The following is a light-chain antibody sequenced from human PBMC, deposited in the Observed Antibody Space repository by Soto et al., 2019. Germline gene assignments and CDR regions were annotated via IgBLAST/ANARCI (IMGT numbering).Light chain of an antibody. CDR3: QSYDNSLSGSL. V-gene: IGLV1-40*01. CDR2: INT. CDR1: SSNIGAGYD. J-gene: IGLJ1*01. Sequence: QSVLTQPRSVSGAPGQRVTISCTGSSSNIGAGYDVHWYQQLPGTAPKLLIYINTNRPSGVPDRFSGSKSGTSASLAITGLQAEDEADYYCQSYDNSLSGSLFGTGTKVTVL.